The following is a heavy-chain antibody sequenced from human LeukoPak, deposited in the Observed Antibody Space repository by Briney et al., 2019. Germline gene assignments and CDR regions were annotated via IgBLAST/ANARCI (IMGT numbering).Heavy chain of an antibody. J-gene: IGHJ4*02. CDR3: AHLTTSAYYYDY. CDR1: GSSVGSSGVA. Sequence: SGPTLVNPTETLTLTCTCSGSSVGSSGVAVGWIRQPPGKALEWLGHIYWNDDDRYSTSLRSRLTITRDTSENQVVLTMTNMDPVDTATYYCAHLTTSAYYYDYWGQGTLVTVSS. CDR2: IYWNDDD. V-gene: IGHV2-5*01. D-gene: IGHD1-1*01.